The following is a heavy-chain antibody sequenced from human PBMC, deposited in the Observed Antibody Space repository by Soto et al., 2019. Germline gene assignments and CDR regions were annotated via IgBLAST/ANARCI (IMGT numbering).Heavy chain of an antibody. CDR1: GFTFSGYG. Sequence: GGSLRLSCAASGFTFSGYGMHWVRQAPGKGLEWVAHIWYDGSNKDYADSVKGRFTISRDNSKNTLYLQINSLRVEDTAVYYCARDLSTSSGRPQDYWGQGTLVTVSS. V-gene: IGHV3-33*01. J-gene: IGHJ4*02. CDR3: ARDLSTSSGRPQDY. D-gene: IGHD6-19*01. CDR2: IWYDGSNK.